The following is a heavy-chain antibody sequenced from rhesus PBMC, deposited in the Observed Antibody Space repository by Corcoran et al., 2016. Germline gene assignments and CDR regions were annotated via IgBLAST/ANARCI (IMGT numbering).Heavy chain of an antibody. V-gene: IGHV4-76*01. D-gene: IGHD1-14*01. CDR1: GGSISSGYD. J-gene: IGHJ6*01. Sequence: QVQLQESGPGVVKPSETLSLTCAVSGGSISSGYDWSWIRQPPGKGLEWIGYIYGSSGSTNYNPSLNNRVTLSKDATKNQFSLKLSSVTAADTAVYYCAREWGNGNYGVDSWGQGVVVTVSS. CDR2: IYGSSGST. CDR3: AREWGNGNYGVDS.